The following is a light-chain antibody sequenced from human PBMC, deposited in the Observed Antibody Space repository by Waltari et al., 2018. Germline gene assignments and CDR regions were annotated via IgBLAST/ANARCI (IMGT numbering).Light chain of an antibody. Sequence: QSVLTQPPSVSGAPGQSVTIPCTGSSSNIGAGYAVHWYQQIPGSAPKVLIYRDDNRPSGVPGRFSGSKSGTSASLSVTGLHVEDEADYFCQSYDRDLNAVLFGGGTKLTVL. CDR2: RDD. J-gene: IGLJ2*01. V-gene: IGLV1-40*01. CDR1: SSNIGAGYA. CDR3: QSYDRDLNAVL.